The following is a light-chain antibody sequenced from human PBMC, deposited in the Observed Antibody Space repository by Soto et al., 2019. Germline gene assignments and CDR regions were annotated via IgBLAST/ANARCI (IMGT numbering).Light chain of an antibody. J-gene: IGKJ1*01. CDR2: EAS. Sequence: DIQMTQSPSTLSASLGDRVTIPCRASQSISGWLAWYQQKPGTAPKLLIYEASNLESGVPSRFSGSGSGTEFTLTISSLQPDDFATYYCQQYYSDWTFGQGTKVDIK. CDR3: QQYYSDWT. V-gene: IGKV1-5*01. CDR1: QSISGW.